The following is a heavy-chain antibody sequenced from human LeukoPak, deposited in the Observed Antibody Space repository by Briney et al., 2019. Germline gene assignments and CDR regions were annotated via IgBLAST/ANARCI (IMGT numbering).Heavy chain of an antibody. CDR1: DYTFSYYY. CDR2: INPNSGGT. V-gene: IGHV1-2*02. D-gene: IGHD3-22*01. J-gene: IGHJ4*02. CDR3: ARATIADSSTYYIDY. Sequence: GASVTVSFTAADYTFSYYYMHWVRQAPGQGLEWMGWINPNSGGTNYAQKFQGRVTMTRDMSISTAYMEVSRLTSDDTAVYYCARATIADSSTYYIDYWGLGTLVTVSS.